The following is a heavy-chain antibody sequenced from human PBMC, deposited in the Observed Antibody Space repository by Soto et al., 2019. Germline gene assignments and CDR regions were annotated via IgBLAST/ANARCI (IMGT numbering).Heavy chain of an antibody. Sequence: GGSLRLSCAASGFTFSSYSMNWVRQAPGKGLEWVSYISSSSSTIYYADSVKGRFTISRDNAKNSLYLQMNSLRAEDTAVYYCARDGLGFRAFFVAVAGHPQAFDICGQRSMVPVSS. CDR3: ARDGLGFRAFFVAVAGHPQAFDI. V-gene: IGHV3-48*01. CDR2: ISSSSSTI. CDR1: GFTFSSYS. D-gene: IGHD6-19*01. J-gene: IGHJ3*02.